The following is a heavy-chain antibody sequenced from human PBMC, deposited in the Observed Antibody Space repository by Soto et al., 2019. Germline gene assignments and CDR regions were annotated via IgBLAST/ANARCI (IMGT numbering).Heavy chain of an antibody. Sequence: EVQLVESGGGLVQPGGSLRLSCAGSGFTFSNYWMHWVRQAPGMGLEWVSRIDHDGPTDYADSVRGRFTISRDNAENTLYLQMNSLRPEDTAVYYCVRDSHGDYWGQGTRVTVSS. CDR1: GFTFSNYW. V-gene: IGHV3-74*01. J-gene: IGHJ4*02. CDR3: VRDSHGDY. CDR2: IDHDGPT.